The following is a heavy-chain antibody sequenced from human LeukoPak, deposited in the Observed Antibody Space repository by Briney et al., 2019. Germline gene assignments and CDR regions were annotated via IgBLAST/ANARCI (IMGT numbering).Heavy chain of an antibody. CDR3: ARDSSGWFGDY. CDR2: INPNSGGT. V-gene: IGHV1-2*04. J-gene: IGHJ4*02. D-gene: IGHD6-19*01. CDR1: GYTFTGYY. Sequence: ASVKVSCKASGYTFTGYYMHWVRQAPGQGLEWMGWINPNSGGTNYAQEFQGWVTMTRDTSISTAYMELSRLRSDDTAVYYCARDSSGWFGDYWGQGTLVTVSS.